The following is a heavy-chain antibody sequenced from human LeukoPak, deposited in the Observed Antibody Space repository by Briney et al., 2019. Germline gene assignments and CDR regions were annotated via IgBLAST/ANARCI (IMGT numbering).Heavy chain of an antibody. CDR1: GGSISSGGYY. D-gene: IGHD3-22*01. J-gene: IGHJ4*02. Sequence: SETLSLTCTVSGGSISSGGYYWSWIRQHPGKGLEWIGYIYYSGSTYYNPSLKSRVTISVDTSKNQFSLKLRSVTAADTAVYYCARPYYYDSSGYYYYWGQGTLVTVSS. V-gene: IGHV4-31*03. CDR2: IYYSGST. CDR3: ARPYYYDSSGYYYY.